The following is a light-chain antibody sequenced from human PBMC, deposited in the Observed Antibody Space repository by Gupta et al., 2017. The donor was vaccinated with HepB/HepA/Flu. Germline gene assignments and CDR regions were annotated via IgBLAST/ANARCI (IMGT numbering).Light chain of an antibody. CDR1: SSDIGAYNY. Sequence: QSALTPPASVCGSPGQAITIPCTGTSSDIGAYNYVSWFQQHPGQVPKLMIYDVDNRPSGVSNRFSGSKSGNTASLTISGLQTEDEADYYCSSYTTISTRIFGGGTRLTVL. J-gene: IGLJ2*01. V-gene: IGLV2-14*01. CDR3: SSYTTISTRI. CDR2: DVD.